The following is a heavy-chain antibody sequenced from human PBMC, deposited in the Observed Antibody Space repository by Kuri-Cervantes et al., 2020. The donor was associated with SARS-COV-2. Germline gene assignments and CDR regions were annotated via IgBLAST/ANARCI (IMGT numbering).Heavy chain of an antibody. D-gene: IGHD6-19*01. J-gene: IGHJ4*01. V-gene: IGHV1-8*02. CDR1: GYTFTSYG. CDR3: ARVGWVVAVAPFDY. CDR2: MNPNSGNT. Sequence: ASVKVSCKASGYTFTSYGISWVRQAPGQGLEWMGWMNPNSGNTGYAQKFQGRVTMTRNTSISTAYMELSSLRSEDTAVYYCARVGWVVAVAPFDYWGHGNLVTGSS.